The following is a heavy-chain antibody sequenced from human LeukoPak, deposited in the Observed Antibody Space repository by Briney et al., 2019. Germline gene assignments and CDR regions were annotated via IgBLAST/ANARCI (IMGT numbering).Heavy chain of an antibody. J-gene: IGHJ5*02. CDR3: VRDLT. V-gene: IGHV3-21*01. Sequence: GGSLRLSCAASGFTFSDYSMNWVRQAPGKGLEWISSIGGSGSYIYYADSVKGRFTISRDNARKSLYLQMSSLTTEDTAVYYCVRDLTWGRGTLVTVSS. CDR1: GFTFSDYS. CDR2: IGGSGSYI.